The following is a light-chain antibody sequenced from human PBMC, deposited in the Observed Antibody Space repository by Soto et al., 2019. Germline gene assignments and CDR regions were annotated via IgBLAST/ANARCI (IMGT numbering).Light chain of an antibody. J-gene: IGKJ5*01. Sequence: EIVLTQSPATLSVSPGERATLSCRASQSISSLLAWCQQKPGQAPRLLIYGASRRATGIPDRFSGSASGTDFTLTISRLEPEDFAVYFCQQYSDLPMTFGQGTRLEIK. CDR2: GAS. CDR1: QSISSL. V-gene: IGKV3-20*01. CDR3: QQYSDLPMT.